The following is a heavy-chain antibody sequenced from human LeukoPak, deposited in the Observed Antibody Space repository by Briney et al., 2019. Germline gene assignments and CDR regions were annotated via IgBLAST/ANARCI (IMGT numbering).Heavy chain of an antibody. J-gene: IGHJ6*02. D-gene: IGHD2-2*02. CDR3: AKDGYCSSTSCYTYYYYYYGMDV. CDR2: IRWNSGSI. V-gene: IGHV3-9*01. Sequence: ALRLSCAGSGFTFDDYAMHWVRQAPGEGLEWVSGIRWNSGSIGYADSVKGRFTISRDNAKNSLYLQMNSLRAEDTALYYCAKDGYCSSTSCYTYYYYYYGMDVWGQGTTVTVSS. CDR1: GFTFDDYA.